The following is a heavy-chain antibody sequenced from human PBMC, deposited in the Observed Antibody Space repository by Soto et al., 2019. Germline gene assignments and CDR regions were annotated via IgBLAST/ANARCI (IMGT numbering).Heavy chain of an antibody. D-gene: IGHD6-19*01. CDR1: GFTFSSYW. V-gene: IGHV3-74*01. Sequence: EVQLVESGGGLVQPGGSLRLSCAASGFTFSSYWMHWVRQAPGKGLVWVSRINSDGSSTSYADSVKGRFTISRDNAKNTLYLQMNSLRAEYTAVYYCAKDTSGPGGFDCWGQGTLVTVSS. CDR2: INSDGSST. J-gene: IGHJ4*02. CDR3: AKDTSGPGGFDC.